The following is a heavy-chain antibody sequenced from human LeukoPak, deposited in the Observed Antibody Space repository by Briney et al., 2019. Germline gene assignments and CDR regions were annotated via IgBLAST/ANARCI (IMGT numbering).Heavy chain of an antibody. CDR1: GGSISSSSYY. CDR3: ARIRRVYYNYYRDV. D-gene: IGHD6-6*01. J-gene: IGHJ6*03. V-gene: IGHV4-39*07. Sequence: SETLSLTCTVSGGSISSSSYYWGWIRQPPGKGLEWIGSIYYSGSTYYNPSLKSRVTISVDTSKNQFSLKLSSVTAADTAGYYWARIRRVYYNYYRDVWGKGTTATV. CDR2: IYYSGST.